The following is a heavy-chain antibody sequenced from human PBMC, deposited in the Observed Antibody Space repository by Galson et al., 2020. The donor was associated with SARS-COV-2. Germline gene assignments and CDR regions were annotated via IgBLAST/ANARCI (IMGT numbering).Heavy chain of an antibody. CDR3: ARILPSGYYDH. CDR1: GFTFRGYW. Sequence: GESLRLSCTASGFTFRGYWMTWVRQPPGRGLEWVAYINQDGTHEDYVDSARGRFTISRDNVESSVYLQMNSLRAEDTAVYYCARILPSGYYDHWGQETLVTVSS. V-gene: IGHV3-7*01. D-gene: IGHD1-1*01. J-gene: IGHJ4*02. CDR2: INQDGTHE.